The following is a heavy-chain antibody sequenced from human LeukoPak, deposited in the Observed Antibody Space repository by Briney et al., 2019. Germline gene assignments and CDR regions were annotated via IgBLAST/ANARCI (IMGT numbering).Heavy chain of an antibody. V-gene: IGHV3-23*01. CDR2: SSGSGGST. CDR3: AKGLRSYFFGY. D-gene: IGHD1-26*01. Sequence: GGSLRLSCAASGFTFSSYAMSWVRPAPGKGLEWVSSSSGSGGSTYCADSVKGRFIISRDNSKNTLYLQMNSLRAEDTAVYCCAKGLRSYFFGYWGQGTLVTVSS. CDR1: GFTFSSYA. J-gene: IGHJ4*02.